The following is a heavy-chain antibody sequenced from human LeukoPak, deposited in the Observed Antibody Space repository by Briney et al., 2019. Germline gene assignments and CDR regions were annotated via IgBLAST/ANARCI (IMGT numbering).Heavy chain of an antibody. CDR3: ARSRGFHSMDSFPV. CDR1: GFPFRDYY. Sequence: GGSLRLSCVASGFPFRDYYMSWVRQAPGKGLEWLSYISSSDTYTYYADSVRGRFSISRDNANNSLFLHMNSLRAEDTAVYYCARSRGFHSMDSFPVWGQGTMVIVSS. CDR2: ISSSDTYT. J-gene: IGHJ3*01. D-gene: IGHD3-10*01. V-gene: IGHV3-11*03.